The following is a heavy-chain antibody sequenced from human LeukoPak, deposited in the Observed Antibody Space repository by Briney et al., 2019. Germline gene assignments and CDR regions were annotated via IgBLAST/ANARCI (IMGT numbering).Heavy chain of an antibody. Sequence: PSETLSLTCTVSGGSISSYYWSWIRQPPGKGLEWIGYIYYSGSTNYNPSLKSRVTISVDTSKNQFSLKLSSVTAADTAVYYCAREVLYCSGGSCYPLYYFDYWGQGTLVTVSS. D-gene: IGHD2-15*01. V-gene: IGHV4-59*01. CDR2: IYYSGST. J-gene: IGHJ4*02. CDR1: GGSISSYY. CDR3: AREVLYCSGGSCYPLYYFDY.